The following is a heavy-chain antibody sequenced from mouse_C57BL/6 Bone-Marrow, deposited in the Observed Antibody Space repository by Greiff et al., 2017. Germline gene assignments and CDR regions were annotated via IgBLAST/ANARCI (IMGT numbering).Heavy chain of an antibody. CDR3: ARGELLRYFPLAY. D-gene: IGHD1-1*01. CDR2: INPSNGGT. V-gene: IGHV1-53*01. Sequence: QVQLQQPGTELVKLGASVKLSCKASGYTFTSYWMHWVKQRPGQGLEWIGNINPSNGGTNYNEKFKSKATLTVDKSSSTAYMQLSSLTSEDSAVYYCARGELLRYFPLAYWGQGTLVTVSA. J-gene: IGHJ3*01. CDR1: GYTFTSYW.